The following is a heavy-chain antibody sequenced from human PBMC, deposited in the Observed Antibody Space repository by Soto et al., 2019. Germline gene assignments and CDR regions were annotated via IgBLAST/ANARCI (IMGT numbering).Heavy chain of an antibody. CDR2: INPKTAAT. CDR1: GYSFSDYF. CDR3: ARIKWGLNYYNGMDV. V-gene: IGHV1-2*02. D-gene: IGHD1-26*01. Sequence: SVEVSCKPTGYSFSDYFIQWVRQAPGQGLEWVAWINPKTAATNYAKKFQGRVSLTWDTSSTTAYMELTRLRPDDTAVYYCARIKWGLNYYNGMDVWGQGTTVTVSS. J-gene: IGHJ6*02.